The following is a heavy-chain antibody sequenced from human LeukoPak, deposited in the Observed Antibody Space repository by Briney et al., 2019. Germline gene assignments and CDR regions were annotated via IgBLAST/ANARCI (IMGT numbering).Heavy chain of an antibody. CDR3: ARAPRGWLQFDDAFDI. CDR1: GFTFSNSA. CDR2: ISSSGSTI. J-gene: IGHJ3*02. V-gene: IGHV3-11*01. D-gene: IGHD5-24*01. Sequence: GGSLRLSCAASGFTFSNSAMSWIRQAPGKGLEWVSYISSSGSTIYYADSVKGRFTISRDNAKNSLYLQMNSLRAEDTAVYYCARAPRGWLQFDDAFDIWGQGTMVTVSS.